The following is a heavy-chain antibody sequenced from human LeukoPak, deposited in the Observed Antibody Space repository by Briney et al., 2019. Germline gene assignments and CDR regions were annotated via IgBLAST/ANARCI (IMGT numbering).Heavy chain of an antibody. J-gene: IGHJ4*02. CDR1: GGTFSSYA. V-gene: IGHV1-69*05. CDR3: ARGRRSSGQTIFDY. D-gene: IGHD6-19*01. CDR2: IIPIFGTA. Sequence: ASVKVSCKASGGTFSSYAISWVRQAPGQGLEWMGRIIPIFGTANYAQKSQGRVTITTDESTSTAYMELSSPRSEDTAVYYCARGRRSSGQTIFDYWGQGTLVTVSS.